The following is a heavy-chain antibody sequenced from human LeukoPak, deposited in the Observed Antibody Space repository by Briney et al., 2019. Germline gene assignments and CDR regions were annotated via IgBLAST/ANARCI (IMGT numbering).Heavy chain of an antibody. CDR3: AKDPSPVPAAVNFDY. J-gene: IGHJ4*02. D-gene: IGHD2-2*01. V-gene: IGHV3-23*01. Sequence: GGSLRLSCAASGFTFSSYAMSWGRQAPGKGMEWVSAISGSGGSTYYADSVKGRFTISRDNSNNTLYLQMNSLRAEDTAVYYCAKDPSPVPAAVNFDYWGQGTLVTVSS. CDR2: ISGSGGST. CDR1: GFTFSSYA.